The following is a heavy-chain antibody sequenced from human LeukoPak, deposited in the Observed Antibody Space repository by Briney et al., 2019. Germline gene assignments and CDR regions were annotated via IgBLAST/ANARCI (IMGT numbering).Heavy chain of an antibody. J-gene: IGHJ6*02. CDR2: IKQDGSEK. Sequence: GGSLRLSCAASGFTFSSYWMSWVRQAPGKGLEWVANIKQDGSEKYYVDSVKGRFTISRDNAKNSLYLQMNSLRAEDTAVYYCARDGGYYYYGMDVWGQGTRVTVSS. V-gene: IGHV3-7*01. D-gene: IGHD4-23*01. CDR3: ARDGGYYYYGMDV. CDR1: GFTFSSYW.